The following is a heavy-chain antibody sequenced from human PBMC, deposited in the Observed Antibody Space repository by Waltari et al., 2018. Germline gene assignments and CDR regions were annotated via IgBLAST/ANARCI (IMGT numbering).Heavy chain of an antibody. CDR1: GGSISTSNW. CDR3: TRDGHESGTSSFDAFDI. V-gene: IGHV4-4*02. D-gene: IGHD1-26*01. J-gene: IGHJ3*02. Sequence: QVHLQESGPGLVKPSATLSLTCAVSGGSISTSNWWIWVRQLPGKGLEWIGEIYRDGRSNYNPSLKSRVTMSIDKSKNQFSLELTSVTAADTAIYYCTRDGHESGTSSFDAFDIWGQGTKVTVSS. CDR2: IYRDGRS.